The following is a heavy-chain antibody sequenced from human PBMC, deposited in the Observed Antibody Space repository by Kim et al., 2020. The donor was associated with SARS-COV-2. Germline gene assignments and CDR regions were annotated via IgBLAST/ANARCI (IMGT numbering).Heavy chain of an antibody. CDR3: ARGPASRVPGSVRYYYYYGMDV. J-gene: IGHJ6*02. CDR2: INHSGST. V-gene: IGHV4-34*01. Sequence: SETLSLTCAVYGGSFSGYYWSWIRQPPGKGLEWIGEINHSGSTNYNPSLKSRVTISVDTSKNQFSLKLSSVTAADTAVYYCARGPASRVPGSVRYYYYYGMDVWGQGTTVTVSS. CDR1: GGSFSGYY. D-gene: IGHD3-10*01.